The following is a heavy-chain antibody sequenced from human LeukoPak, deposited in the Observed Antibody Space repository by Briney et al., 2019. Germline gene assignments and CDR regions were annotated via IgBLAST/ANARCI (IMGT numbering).Heavy chain of an antibody. CDR1: GGSISSYY. D-gene: IGHD1-26*01. J-gene: IGHJ4*02. V-gene: IGHV4-59*01. CDR2: IYYSGST. CDR3: ARDNWGATDY. Sequence: PSETLSLTCTVSGGSISSYYWSCIRQPPGKGLEWIGYIYYSGSTNYNPSLKSRVTISVDTSKNQFSLKLSSVTAADTAVYYCARDNWGATDYWGQGTLVTVSS.